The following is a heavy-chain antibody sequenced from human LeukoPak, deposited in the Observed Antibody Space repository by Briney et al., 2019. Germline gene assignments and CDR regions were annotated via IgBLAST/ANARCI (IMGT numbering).Heavy chain of an antibody. V-gene: IGHV3-21*01. CDR1: GFTFSSYS. D-gene: IGHD4-17*01. CDR2: ISSSSSYI. Sequence: PGGSLRLSCAASGFTFSSYSMNWVRQAPGKGLEWVSSISSSSSYIYYADSVKGRFTISRDNAKNSLYLQMNSLRAEDTAVYYCARDLPYGDYADYWGQGTLVTVSS. CDR3: ARDLPYGDYADY. J-gene: IGHJ4*02.